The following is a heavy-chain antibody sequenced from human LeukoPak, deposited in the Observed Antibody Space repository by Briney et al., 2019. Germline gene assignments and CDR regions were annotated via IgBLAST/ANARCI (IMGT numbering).Heavy chain of an antibody. J-gene: IGHJ4*02. D-gene: IGHD6-19*01. CDR2: INHSGST. CDR1: GGSFSGYY. V-gene: IGHV4-34*01. CDR3: ARGLSAVAGYFDY. Sequence: SGTLSLTCAVYGGSFSGYYWSWIRQPPGKGLEWIGEINHSGSTNYNPSLKSRVTISVGTSKNQFSLKLSSVTAADTAVYYCARGLSAVAGYFDYWGQGTLVTVSS.